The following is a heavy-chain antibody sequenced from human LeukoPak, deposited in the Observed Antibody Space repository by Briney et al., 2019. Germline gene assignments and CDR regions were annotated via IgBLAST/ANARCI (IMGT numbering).Heavy chain of an antibody. CDR3: ARGGNSFYL. Sequence: GGSLTLSYAASGFTFSTYIMNSVRQAPGKGLEWVSYITSSSTPMYYADSVKGRFTISRDNANNSLYLQMNSLRADDTAYYYWARGGNSFYLWRKGTMVTVSS. CDR1: GFTFSTYI. D-gene: IGHD1-14*01. J-gene: IGHJ3*01. V-gene: IGHV3-48*01. CDR2: ITSSSTPM.